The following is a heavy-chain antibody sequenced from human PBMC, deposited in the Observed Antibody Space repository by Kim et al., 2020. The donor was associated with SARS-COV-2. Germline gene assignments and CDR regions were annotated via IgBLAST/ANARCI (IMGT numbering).Heavy chain of an antibody. CDR2: ISPNNGNT. V-gene: IGHV1-18*01. J-gene: IGHJ3*02. D-gene: IGHD3-10*01. CDR3: AREARSSGAFDI. CDR1: GYILSNYG. Sequence: ASVKVSCKASGYILSNYGISWVRQAPGQGLEWMGWISPNNGNTNYAQKVQGRVTMTRDTSTSTAYMEMRGLRSDDTAVYYCAREARSSGAFDIWGQGTMVTVSS.